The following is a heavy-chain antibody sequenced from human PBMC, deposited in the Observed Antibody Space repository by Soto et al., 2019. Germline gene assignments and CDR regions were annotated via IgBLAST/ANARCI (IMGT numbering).Heavy chain of an antibody. V-gene: IGHV1-3*01. CDR3: ARDLFQDIVVVVAARGYYFDY. J-gene: IGHJ4*02. CDR2: INAGNGNT. D-gene: IGHD2-15*01. Sequence: ASVKVSCKASGYTFTSYAMHWVRQAPGQRLEWMGWINAGNGNTKYSQKFQGRVTITRDTSASTAYMELSSLRSDDTAVYYCARDLFQDIVVVVAARGYYFDYWGQGTLVTVSS. CDR1: GYTFTSYA.